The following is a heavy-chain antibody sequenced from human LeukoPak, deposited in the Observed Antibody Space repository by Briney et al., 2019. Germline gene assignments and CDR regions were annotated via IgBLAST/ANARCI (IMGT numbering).Heavy chain of an antibody. Sequence: SVKVSCKASGGTFSSYAISWVRQAPGQGLEWMGGIIPIFGTANYAQKFQGRVTITADESTSTAYMELSSLRPEDTAVYYCAREMGQGGRWQYYFDYWGQGTLVTVSS. J-gene: IGHJ4*02. V-gene: IGHV1-69*01. CDR1: GGTFSSYA. CDR3: AREMGQGGRWQYYFDY. D-gene: IGHD2-8*01. CDR2: IIPIFGTA.